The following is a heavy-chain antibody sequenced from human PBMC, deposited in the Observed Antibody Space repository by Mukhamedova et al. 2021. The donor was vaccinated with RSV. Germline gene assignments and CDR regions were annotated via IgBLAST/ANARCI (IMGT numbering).Heavy chain of an antibody. CDR2: IYHSGST. D-gene: IGHD5-24*01. Sequence: SWIRQPPGKGLEWIGYIYHSGSTNYNPSLKSRVTISIDTSKNQFSLKLNSVTAADTAVYYCARDPTGAGLQIDCWGQGTLVTVSS. J-gene: IGHJ4*02. CDR3: ARDPTGAGLQIDC. V-gene: IGHV4-59*01.